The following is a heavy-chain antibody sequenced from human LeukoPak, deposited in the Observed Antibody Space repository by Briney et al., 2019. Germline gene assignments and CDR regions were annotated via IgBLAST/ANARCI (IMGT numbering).Heavy chain of an antibody. CDR2: INHSGST. V-gene: IGHV4-30-2*01. D-gene: IGHD1-26*01. CDR1: GGSISSGGYS. Sequence: PSETLSLTCAVSGGSISSGGYSWSWIRQPPGKGLEWIGEINHSGSTNYNPSLKSRVTISVDTSKNQFSLKLSSVTAADTAVYYCARDRGVVGDPGWFDPWGQGTLVTVSS. J-gene: IGHJ5*02. CDR3: ARDRGVVGDPGWFDP.